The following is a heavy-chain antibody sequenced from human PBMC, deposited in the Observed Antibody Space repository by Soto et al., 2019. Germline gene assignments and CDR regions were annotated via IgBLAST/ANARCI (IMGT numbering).Heavy chain of an antibody. D-gene: IGHD6-13*01. Sequence: QVQLVQSGAEVKKTGASVEVSCKASGYTFISYGISWVRQAPGHGLEWMGWISPYNGKTNYAQTFQGRATMTTDRSTSTAYMELRSLRSDDTAVYYCARAGCSTSWLGLLGTGAHGVEIDFWGQGTLVTVSS. CDR2: ISPYNGKT. CDR3: ARAGCSTSWLGLLGTGAHGVEIDF. J-gene: IGHJ4*02. CDR1: GYTFISYG. V-gene: IGHV1-18*01.